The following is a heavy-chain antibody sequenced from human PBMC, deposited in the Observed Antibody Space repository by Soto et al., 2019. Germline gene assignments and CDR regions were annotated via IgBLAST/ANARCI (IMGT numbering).Heavy chain of an antibody. CDR2: INHSGST. J-gene: IGHJ6*03. CDR1: GGSFSGYY. CDR3: ARQRDWTYYYYYYMDV. D-gene: IGHD2-21*01. Sequence: SETLSLTCAVYGGSFSGYYWSWIRQPPGKGLEWIGEINHSGSTNYNPSLKSRVTISVDTSKNQFSLKLSSVTAADTAVYYCARQRDWTYYYYYYMDVWGKGTTVTVSS. V-gene: IGHV4-34*01.